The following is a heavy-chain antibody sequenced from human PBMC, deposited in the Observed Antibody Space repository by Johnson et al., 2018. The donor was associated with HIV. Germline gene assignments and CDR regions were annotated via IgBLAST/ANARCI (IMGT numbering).Heavy chain of an antibody. CDR3: ARPRPMIVVAKGAFDM. CDR1: GFTFSSYW. D-gene: IGHD3-22*01. CDR2: IGTAGDT. Sequence: VQLVESGGGLVQPGGSLRLSCAASGFTFSSYWMSWVRQATGKGLEWVSAIGTAGDTYYPGSVKGRFTISRDNSKNTLYLQMNSLRAEDTAVYYCARPRPMIVVAKGAFDMRGRGTMVTVSS. V-gene: IGHV3-13*01. J-gene: IGHJ3*02.